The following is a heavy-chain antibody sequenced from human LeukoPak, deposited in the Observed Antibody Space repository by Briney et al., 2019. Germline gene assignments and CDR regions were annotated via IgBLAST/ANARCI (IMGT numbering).Heavy chain of an antibody. V-gene: IGHV4-59*11. Sequence: SETLSLTCTVSGGSISSHYWSWIRQPPGKRLEWIGYIYYSGSTNYNPSLKSRVTISVDTSKNQFSLKLSSVTAADTAVYYCARGSQLWFGESFYFDYWGQGTLVTVSS. CDR1: GGSISSHY. CDR2: IYYSGST. D-gene: IGHD3-10*01. CDR3: ARGSQLWFGESFYFDY. J-gene: IGHJ4*02.